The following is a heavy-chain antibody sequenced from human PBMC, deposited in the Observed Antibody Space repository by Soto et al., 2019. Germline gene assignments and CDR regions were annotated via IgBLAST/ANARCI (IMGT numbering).Heavy chain of an antibody. Sequence: RLSCAASGCTFSAYAMCWVRQAPGNGLEWVSVVSSAGGTHYADSVKGRFTVSRDNSKNTLSLQMNRLRADDRAVYYCAKRRGAGGHFDYWGQGALVTVSS. CDR2: VSSAGGT. J-gene: IGHJ4*02. V-gene: IGHV3-23*01. CDR1: GCTFSAYA. D-gene: IGHD2-15*01. CDR3: AKRRGAGGHFDY.